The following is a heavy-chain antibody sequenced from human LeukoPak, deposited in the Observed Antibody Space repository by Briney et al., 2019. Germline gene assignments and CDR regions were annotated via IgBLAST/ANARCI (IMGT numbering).Heavy chain of an antibody. CDR3: TRDVVAGLYYYYYYYMDV. D-gene: IGHD6-19*01. J-gene: IGHJ6*03. Sequence: GGSLRLSCTASGFTFGDYAMSWFRQAPGKGLEWVGFIRSKAYGGTTEYAASVKGRFTISRDDSKSIAYLQMNSLKTEDTAVYFCTRDVVAGLYYYYYYYMDVWGKGTTVTVSS. CDR1: GFTFGDYA. CDR2: IRSKAYGGTT. V-gene: IGHV3-49*03.